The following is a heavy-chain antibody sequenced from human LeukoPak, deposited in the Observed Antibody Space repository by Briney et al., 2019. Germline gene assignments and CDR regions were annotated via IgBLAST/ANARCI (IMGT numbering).Heavy chain of an antibody. J-gene: IGHJ4*02. V-gene: IGHV1-69*06. Sequence: SVKVSCKASGGTFSSYAVSWVRQTPGQGLEWLGGIIPVFGSTTYAQKFQDKVTMTADKSTNTAYLEISSLTSDDTAVYYCARCSPGDTSNFYAVLQYWGQGTLVTVSS. CDR1: GGTFSSYA. D-gene: IGHD4-11*01. CDR3: ARCSPGDTSNFYAVLQY. CDR2: IIPVFGST.